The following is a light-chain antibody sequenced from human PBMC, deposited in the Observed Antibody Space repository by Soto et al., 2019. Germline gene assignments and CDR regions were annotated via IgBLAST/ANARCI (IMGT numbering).Light chain of an antibody. J-gene: IGKJ1*01. CDR2: GAS. CDR3: QQHGTSPWT. V-gene: IGKV3-20*01. Sequence: EIVLTQSPGTLSLSPGERATLSCRASQSVSSNLLAWYQHKPGQAPRLLIYGASSRATGSPDRFSGSGSGTDFTLTISRLEPEDSAVYYCQQHGTSPWTFGQGTKVEIK. CDR1: QSVSSNL.